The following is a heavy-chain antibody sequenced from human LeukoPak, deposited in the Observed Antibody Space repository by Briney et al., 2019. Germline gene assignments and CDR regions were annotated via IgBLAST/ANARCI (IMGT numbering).Heavy chain of an antibody. CDR3: ARGQDSSGWFLFDY. CDR1: GGSISSYY. Sequence: SETLSLTCTVSGGSISSYYWSWIRQPPGKGLEWIGYIYYSGSTNYNPSLKSRVTISVDTSKNQFSLKLSSVTAADTAVYYCARGQDSSGWFLFDYWGQGTLVTVSS. J-gene: IGHJ4*02. CDR2: IYYSGST. D-gene: IGHD6-19*01. V-gene: IGHV4-59*01.